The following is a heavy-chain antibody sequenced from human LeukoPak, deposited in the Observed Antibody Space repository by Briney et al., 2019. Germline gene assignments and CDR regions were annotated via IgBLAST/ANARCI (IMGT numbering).Heavy chain of an antibody. V-gene: IGHV3-9*01. D-gene: IGHD6-13*01. J-gene: IGHJ5*02. CDR2: MSWDSSSI. CDR3: AKAKGSSSWYDNWFDT. Sequence: GRSLRLSCGASGFTFDDYALHWVRQAPGKGLEWVSGMSWDSSSIGYADSVKGRFTMSRDNAKKSLYLQMNSLRVEDTALYYCAKAKGSSSWYDNWFDTWGQGTLVTVSS. CDR1: GFTFDDYA.